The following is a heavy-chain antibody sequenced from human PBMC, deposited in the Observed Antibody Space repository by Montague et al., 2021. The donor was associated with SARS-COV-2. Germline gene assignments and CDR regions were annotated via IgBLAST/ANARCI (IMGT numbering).Heavy chain of an antibody. J-gene: IGHJ3*02. CDR2: VYHSGST. D-gene: IGHD3-10*01. V-gene: IGHV4-4*02. CDR3: ARGPDASEDYLVEDSFDX. CDR1: GGSILSDKW. Sequence: SETLSLTCSVYGGSILSDKWWSWVRQPPGKGLEWIGDVYHSGSTNYNSSLKSRIAISVAMSKNMFSLHLTSVTAADTAVYFCARGPDASEDYLVEDSFDXWGQGTLVTVSS.